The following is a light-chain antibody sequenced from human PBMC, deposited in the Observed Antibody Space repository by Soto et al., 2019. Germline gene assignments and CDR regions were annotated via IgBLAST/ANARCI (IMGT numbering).Light chain of an antibody. CDR3: RSYTSSSTWV. V-gene: IGLV2-14*01. Sequence: QSALTQPASVSGSPGQSCTNSCTGTSSDVGGYNYVSWYQQHPGKAPKLMIYEVSNRPSGVSNRFSGSKSGNTASLTISGRQAEDEADYYCRSYTSSSTWVFGGGTKLTVL. CDR1: SSDVGGYNY. CDR2: EVS. J-gene: IGLJ3*02.